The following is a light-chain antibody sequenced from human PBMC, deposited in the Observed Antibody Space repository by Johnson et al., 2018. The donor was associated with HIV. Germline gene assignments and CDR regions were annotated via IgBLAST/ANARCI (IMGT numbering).Light chain of an antibody. J-gene: IGLJ1*01. Sequence: QSILTQPPSMSAAPGQKVTISCSGSSSNIGHNYVSWYQQVPGTAPKLLIYDNNKRPSGIPDRFSGSQSGTSATLGITGLQTGDEADYYCGTWDSSLSAGVFGTGTKVTVL. CDR3: GTWDSSLSAGV. CDR1: SSNIGHNY. V-gene: IGLV1-51*01. CDR2: DNN.